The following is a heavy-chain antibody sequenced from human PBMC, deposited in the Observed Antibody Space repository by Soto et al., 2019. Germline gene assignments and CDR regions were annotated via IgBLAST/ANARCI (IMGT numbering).Heavy chain of an antibody. J-gene: IGHJ6*02. CDR1: GGTFSSYT. Sequence: QVQLVQSGAEVKKPGSSVKVSCKASGGTFSSYTISWVRQAPGQGLEWMGRIIPILGIANYAQKFQGRVTITADKSTSTTYMERSSMRSEDTAVYYCARDPTLTGPYYCGMDVWGQGTTVTVSS. V-gene: IGHV1-69*08. CDR3: ARDPTLTGPYYCGMDV. CDR2: IIPILGIA. D-gene: IGHD3-9*01.